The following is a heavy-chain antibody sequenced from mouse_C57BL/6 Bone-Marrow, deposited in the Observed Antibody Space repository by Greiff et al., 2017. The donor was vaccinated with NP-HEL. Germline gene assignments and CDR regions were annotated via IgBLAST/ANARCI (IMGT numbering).Heavy chain of an antibody. CDR2: ISSGSSTI. J-gene: IGHJ1*03. CDR3: ARGNYDYDERVWYFDV. CDR1: GFTFSDYG. D-gene: IGHD2-4*01. Sequence: VQLKESGGGLVKPGGSLKLSCAASGFTFSDYGMHWVRQAPEKGLEWVAYISSGSSTIYYADTVKGRFTISRDNAKNTLFLQMTSLRSEDTAMYYCARGNYDYDERVWYFDVWGTGTTVTVSS. V-gene: IGHV5-17*01.